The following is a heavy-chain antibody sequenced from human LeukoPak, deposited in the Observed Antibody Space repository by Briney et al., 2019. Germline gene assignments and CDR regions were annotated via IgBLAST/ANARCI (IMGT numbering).Heavy chain of an antibody. CDR2: ISSSSSYT. V-gene: IGHV3-11*06. Sequence: GGSLRLSCAAPGFTFSDYYMSWIRQAPGQGLEWVSYISSSSSYTNYADSVKGRFTISRDNAKNSLYLQMNSLRAEDTAVYYCARSPEYYCSSTSCLYYYGMDVWGQGTTVTVSS. CDR1: GFTFSDYY. J-gene: IGHJ6*02. CDR3: ARSPEYYCSSTSCLYYYGMDV. D-gene: IGHD2-2*01.